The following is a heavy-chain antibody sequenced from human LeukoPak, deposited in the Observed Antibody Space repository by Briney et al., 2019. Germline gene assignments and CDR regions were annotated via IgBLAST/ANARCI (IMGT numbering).Heavy chain of an antibody. CDR2: IWYDGSNK. V-gene: IGHV3-33*01. CDR1: GFTFSSYG. J-gene: IGHJ4*02. CDR3: ARELTGRNYFDY. Sequence: GRSLRLSCAASGFTFSSYGMHWVRQAPGKGLAWVAVIWYDGSNKYYADSVKGRFTISRDNSKNTLYLQMNSLRAEDTAVYYCARELTGRNYFDYWGQGTLVTVSS. D-gene: IGHD3-9*01.